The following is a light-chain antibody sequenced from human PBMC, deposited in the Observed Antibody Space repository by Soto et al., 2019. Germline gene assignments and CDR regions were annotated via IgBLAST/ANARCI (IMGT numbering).Light chain of an antibody. Sequence: QSVLAQPASVSGSPGQSITISCTGTSNDVGGYNYVSWYQQPPGKAPKFMIYDVTNRPSGVSNRFSGSKSGNTASLTISGLQAEDEADYYCCSYTTSNTRQIVFGTGTKVTVL. CDR1: SNDVGGYNY. V-gene: IGLV2-14*01. J-gene: IGLJ1*01. CDR2: DVT. CDR3: CSYTTSNTRQIV.